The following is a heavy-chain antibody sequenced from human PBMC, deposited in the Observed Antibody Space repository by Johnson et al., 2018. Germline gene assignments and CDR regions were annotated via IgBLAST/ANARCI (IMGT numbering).Heavy chain of an antibody. V-gene: IGHV3-66*02. CDR1: GFTVSSNY. D-gene: IGHD3-3*01. CDR3: AKDQWLLSQHDAFDI. J-gene: IGHJ3*02. Sequence: VQLVQSGGGLVQPGGSLRLSCAASGFTVSSNYMSWVRQAPGKGLEWVSVIYSGGSTYYADSVKGRFTISRDNSKNTLYLQMNSLRAEDTAVYYCAKDQWLLSQHDAFDIWGQGTMVTVSS. CDR2: IYSGGST.